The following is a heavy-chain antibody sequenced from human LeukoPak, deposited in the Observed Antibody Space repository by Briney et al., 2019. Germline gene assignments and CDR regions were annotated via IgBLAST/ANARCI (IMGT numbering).Heavy chain of an antibody. D-gene: IGHD5-18*01. CDR2: FDPEDGET. V-gene: IGHV1-24*01. CDR1: GYTLTELS. CDR3: ARDLMMEITAMVSNY. Sequence: ASVKVSCKVSGYTLTELSMHWVRQAPGKGLEWMGGFDPEDGETIYAQKFQGRVTMTRDTSISTAYMELSRLRSDDTAVYYCARDLMMEITAMVSNYWGQGTLVTVSS. J-gene: IGHJ4*02.